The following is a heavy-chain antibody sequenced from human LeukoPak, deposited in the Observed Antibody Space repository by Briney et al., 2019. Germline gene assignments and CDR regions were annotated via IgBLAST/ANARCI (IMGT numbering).Heavy chain of an antibody. D-gene: IGHD3-22*01. V-gene: IGHV3-33*06. CDR1: GFTFSSYG. CDR3: AKGDYYDSSGHLDY. Sequence: GGSLRLSRAASGFTFSSYGMHWVRQAPGKGLEWVAVIWYDGSNKYYADSVKGRFTISRDNSKNTLYLQMNSLRAEDTAVYYCAKGDYYDSSGHLDYWGQGTLVTVSS. CDR2: IWYDGSNK. J-gene: IGHJ4*02.